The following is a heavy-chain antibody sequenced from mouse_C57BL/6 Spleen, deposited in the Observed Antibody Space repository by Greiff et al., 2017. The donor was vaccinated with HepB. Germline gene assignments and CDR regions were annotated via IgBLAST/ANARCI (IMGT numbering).Heavy chain of an antibody. J-gene: IGHJ3*01. D-gene: IGHD2-3*01. V-gene: IGHV5-4*03. Sequence: DVMLVESGGGLVKPGGSLKLSCAASGFTFSSYAMSWVRQTPEKRLEWVATISDGGSYTYYPDNVKGRFTISRDNAKNNLYLQMSHLKSEDTAMYYCARAIYDGYSAWFAYWGQGTLVTVSA. CDR2: ISDGGSYT. CDR3: ARAIYDGYSAWFAY. CDR1: GFTFSSYA.